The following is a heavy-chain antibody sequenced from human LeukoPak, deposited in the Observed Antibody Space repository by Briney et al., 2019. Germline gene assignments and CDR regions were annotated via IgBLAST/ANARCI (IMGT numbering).Heavy chain of an antibody. J-gene: IGHJ4*02. CDR3: ARPHYDYVWGSYLEFDY. CDR1: GYTFTGYF. V-gene: IGHV1-2*02. CDR2: INPNSGGT. Sequence: GASVKVSCKASGYTFTGYFIHWVRQAPGQGLEWMGWINPNSGGTNYAQKFQGRVTMTRDTSISTAYMELSSLRSEDTAVYYCARPHYDYVWGSYLEFDYWGQGTLVTVSS. D-gene: IGHD3-16*02.